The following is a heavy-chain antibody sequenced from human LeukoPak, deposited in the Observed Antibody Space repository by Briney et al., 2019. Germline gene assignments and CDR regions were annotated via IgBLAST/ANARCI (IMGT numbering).Heavy chain of an antibody. V-gene: IGHV4-31*03. CDR1: GGSISSGGYY. CDR2: IYYSGST. CDR3: ARDTSGSGSYYLSTRRGMDV. D-gene: IGHD3-10*01. J-gene: IGHJ6*01. Sequence: SETLSLTCTVSGGSISSGGYYWSWLRQHPGKGLEWIGYIYYSGSTYYNPSLKSRVTISVDTSKNQFSLKLSSVTAADTAVYYCARDTSGSGSYYLSTRRGMDVWGQGTTVTVSS.